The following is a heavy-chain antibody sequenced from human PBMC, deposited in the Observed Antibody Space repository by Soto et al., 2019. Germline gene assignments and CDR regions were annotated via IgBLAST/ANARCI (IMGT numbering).Heavy chain of an antibody. J-gene: IGHJ4*02. CDR3: ARARDIVVVVAAGNFDY. D-gene: IGHD2-15*01. CDR2: INAGNGNT. V-gene: IGHV1-3*01. Sequence: GASVKVSCKASGYTFTSYAMHWVRQAPGQSLEWMGWINAGNGNTKYSQKFQGRVTITRDTSASTAYMELSSLRSEDTAVYYCARARDIVVVVAAGNFDYWGQGTLVTVSS. CDR1: GYTFTSYA.